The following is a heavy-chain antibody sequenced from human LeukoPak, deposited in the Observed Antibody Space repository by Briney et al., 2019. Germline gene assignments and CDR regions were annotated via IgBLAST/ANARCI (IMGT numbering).Heavy chain of an antibody. CDR1: GYTFTSYD. CDR3: ARGTAEPDY. Sequence: GASVKVSCKASGYTFTSYDINWVRQAPGQGLEWMGWINTNTGDPTYAQGFTGRFVFSLDTSVSTAYLQISSLKAEDTAVYYCARGTAEPDYWGQGTLVTVSS. J-gene: IGHJ4*02. CDR2: INTNTGDP. D-gene: IGHD5-18*01. V-gene: IGHV7-4-1*02.